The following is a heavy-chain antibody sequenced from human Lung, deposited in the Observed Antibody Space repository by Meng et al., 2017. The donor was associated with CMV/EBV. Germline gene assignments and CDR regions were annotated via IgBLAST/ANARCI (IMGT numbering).Heavy chain of an antibody. D-gene: IGHD4-17*01. CDR3: ARDRTLTTSFSRWFDP. V-gene: IGHV1-69*04. Sequence: SVXVSXKASGGTLNSYTISWVRQAPGQGFEWMGRIIPIVGITKYAQNFQGRLTITADKSTNTASMELRRLRSDDTAVYYCARDRTLTTSFSRWFDPWGQGTXVTVSS. CDR2: IIPIVGIT. J-gene: IGHJ5*02. CDR1: GGTLNSYT.